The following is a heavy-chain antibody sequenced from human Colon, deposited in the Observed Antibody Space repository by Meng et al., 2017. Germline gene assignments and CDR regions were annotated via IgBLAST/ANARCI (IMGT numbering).Heavy chain of an antibody. D-gene: IGHD3-3*01. J-gene: IGHJ5*02. Sequence: SETLSLTCTVTGGPISSGSYYWSWIRQPAGKGLEWIGRIYTRGDTKYNPSLESRVTISLDTSKNQFSLTLSSVTAADTAVYYCARSFATQNWFDPWGQGTLVTVSS. CDR3: ARSFATQNWFDP. CDR1: GGPISSGSYY. CDR2: IYTRGDT. V-gene: IGHV4-61*02.